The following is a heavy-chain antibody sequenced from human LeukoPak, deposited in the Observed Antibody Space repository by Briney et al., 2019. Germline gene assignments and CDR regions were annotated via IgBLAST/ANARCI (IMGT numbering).Heavy chain of an antibody. J-gene: IGHJ4*02. CDR2: INSDGSSI. V-gene: IGHV3-74*03. D-gene: IGHD5-12*01. Sequence: GGSLRLSCAASGFTFSRYWMHWVRQAPGKGLVWVSRINSDGSSITYADSVKGRFTISRDNAKNTLYLQMNSLRVEDTAVYYCAREGSVSGYDTDCWGQGTLVPVSS. CDR1: GFTFSRYW. CDR3: AREGSVSGYDTDC.